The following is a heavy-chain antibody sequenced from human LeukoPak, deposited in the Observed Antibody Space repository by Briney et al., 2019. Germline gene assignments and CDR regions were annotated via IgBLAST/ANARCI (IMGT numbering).Heavy chain of an antibody. J-gene: IGHJ6*04. CDR1: GYTFTSYD. Sequence: ASVKVSCKASGYTFTSYDINWVRQATGQGLEWMGRMNPNSGNTGYAQKFQGRVTMTRNTSISTAYMELSSLRSEDTAVYYCARGDCSGGSCYSDVWGKGTTVTVSS. D-gene: IGHD2-15*01. CDR2: MNPNSGNT. CDR3: ARGDCSGGSCYSDV. V-gene: IGHV1-8*01.